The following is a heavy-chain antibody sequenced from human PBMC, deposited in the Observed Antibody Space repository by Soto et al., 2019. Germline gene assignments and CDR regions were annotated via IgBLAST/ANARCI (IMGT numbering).Heavy chain of an antibody. Sequence: VELVESGGGLVHPGESLRLSCATSGLTFSSHAMSWVRQAPGRGLEWVSTVSGAGDYTYYADSVKGRFTISRDNSKSTAYLQMSNLRAEDSAVYYCAMKSTVNPTRPYWYFDLWGRGSLVSVSS. D-gene: IGHD4-4*01. J-gene: IGHJ2*01. V-gene: IGHV3-23*04. CDR3: AMKSTVNPTRPYWYFDL. CDR2: VSGAGDYT. CDR1: GLTFSSHA.